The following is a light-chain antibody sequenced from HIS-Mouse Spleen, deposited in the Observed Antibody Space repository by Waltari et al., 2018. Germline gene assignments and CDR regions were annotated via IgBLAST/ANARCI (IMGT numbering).Light chain of an antibody. J-gene: IGKJ5*01. CDR3: QQRSNWPIT. CDR2: YAS. Sequence: EIVLTQSPATLSLSPGERATLYCRASQSVRRYLAWYQQKPGQAPRLLIYYASNRATGIPAMFSGSGSGTDFTLTISSLEPEDFAVYYCQQRSNWPITFGQGTRLEIK. V-gene: IGKV3-11*01. CDR1: QSVRRY.